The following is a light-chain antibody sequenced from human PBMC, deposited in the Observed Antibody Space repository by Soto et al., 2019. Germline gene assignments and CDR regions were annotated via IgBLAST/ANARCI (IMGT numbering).Light chain of an antibody. CDR3: CSYMRNSLYV. J-gene: IGLJ1*01. CDR2: AVS. Sequence: QSVLTQPASVSGSPGQSITISCTATSSDVADYNYVSWYQQHPGKAPKLMISAVSNRPSGVSDRFSGSKSGNTASLTISGLQADDEADYYCSYMRNSLYVFGTGTKVTVL. CDR1: SSDVADYNY. V-gene: IGLV2-14*01.